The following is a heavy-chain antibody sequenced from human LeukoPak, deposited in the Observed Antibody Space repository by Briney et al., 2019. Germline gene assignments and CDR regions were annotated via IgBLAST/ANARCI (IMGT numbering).Heavy chain of an antibody. D-gene: IGHD6-6*01. Sequence: GGSLRLSCAASGFTFSDYSMNWVRQAPGKGLEWISYIGIDSGDTNYAHSVKGRFTISGDKAKNSLYLQMNSLRVEDTAVYYCARDRVAARLRGYYYYHYMDVWGKGTTVTVSS. CDR3: ARDRVAARLRGYYYYHYMDV. CDR2: IGIDSGDT. J-gene: IGHJ6*03. V-gene: IGHV3-21*05. CDR1: GFTFSDYS.